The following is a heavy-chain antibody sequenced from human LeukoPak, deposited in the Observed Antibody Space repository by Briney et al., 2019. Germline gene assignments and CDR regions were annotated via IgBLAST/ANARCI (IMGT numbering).Heavy chain of an antibody. CDR3: ARERIQLWLDY. V-gene: IGHV4-59*12. Sequence: PSETLSLTCTVSGGSISSYYWSWIRQPPGKGLEWIGYIYYSGSTNYNPSLKSRVTISVDTSKNQFSLKLSSVTAADTAVYYCARERIQLWLDYWGQGTLVTVSS. J-gene: IGHJ4*02. CDR1: GGSISSYY. CDR2: IYYSGST. D-gene: IGHD5-18*01.